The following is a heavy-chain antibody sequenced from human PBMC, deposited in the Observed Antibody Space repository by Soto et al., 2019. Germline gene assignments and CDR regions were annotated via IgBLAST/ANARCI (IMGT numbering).Heavy chain of an antibody. CDR2: ISGGGDTT. Sequence: VQLLESGGGLVQPGGSLRLSCADSGFTFNNYAMTWVRQAPGKGLEWVSAISGGGDTTSYADSVKGRFTVSRDGSKNTLYLQMSSLRAEDTALYYCAKGRGGSGSLTPRVDFWGQGTLVTVSS. D-gene: IGHD3-10*01. J-gene: IGHJ4*02. CDR3: AKGRGGSGSLTPRVDF. V-gene: IGHV3-23*01. CDR1: GFTFNNYA.